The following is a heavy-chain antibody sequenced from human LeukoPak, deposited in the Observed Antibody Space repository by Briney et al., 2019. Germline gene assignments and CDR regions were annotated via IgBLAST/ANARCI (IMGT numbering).Heavy chain of an antibody. Sequence: GGSLRLSCTASGFTFGDYAMSWVRQAPGKGLEWVGFIRSKAYGGTTEYAASVKGRFTISRDDSKSIAYLQMNSLKTEDTAVYYCTTGGPGESFDCWGQGTLVTVSS. V-gene: IGHV3-49*04. J-gene: IGHJ4*02. D-gene: IGHD4-17*01. CDR3: TTGGPGESFDC. CDR1: GFTFGDYA. CDR2: IRSKAYGGTT.